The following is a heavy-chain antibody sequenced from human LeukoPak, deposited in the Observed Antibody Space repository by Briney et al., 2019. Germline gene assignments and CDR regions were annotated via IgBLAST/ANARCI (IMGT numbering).Heavy chain of an antibody. D-gene: IGHD3-3*01. Sequence: SETLSLTCTVSGGSISSSYWSWIRQPPGKGLEWLGYIYYSGSTNYNPSLKSRVTISVDTSNNQFSLKLSSVTAADTAVYYCARITDRTIFGEIMHGFDIWGQGTPVTVSS. CDR1: GGSISSSY. CDR2: IYYSGST. CDR3: ARITDRTIFGEIMHGFDI. J-gene: IGHJ3*02. V-gene: IGHV4-59*08.